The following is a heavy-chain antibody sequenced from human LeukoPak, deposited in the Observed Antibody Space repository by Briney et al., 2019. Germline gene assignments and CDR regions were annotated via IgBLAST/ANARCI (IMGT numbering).Heavy chain of an antibody. J-gene: IGHJ6*03. CDR3: AMNYYMDV. CDR2: ISSSGSTI. CDR1: GYSISSGYY. V-gene: IGHV3-11*04. Sequence: LSLTCTVSGYSISSGYYWGWIRQPPGKGLEWVSYISSSGSTIYYADSVKGRFTISRDNAKNSLYLQMNSLRAEDTAVYYCAMNYYMDVWGKGTTVTVSS.